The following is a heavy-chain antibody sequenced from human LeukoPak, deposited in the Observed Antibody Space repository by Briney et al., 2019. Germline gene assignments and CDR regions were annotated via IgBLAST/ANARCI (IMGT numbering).Heavy chain of an antibody. CDR2: INPYNGNT. J-gene: IGHJ5*02. CDR1: GYTFTSYG. Sequence: GASVKVSCKASGYTFTSYGISWVRQAPGQGLEWMAWINPYNGNTNYAQILQGRVTVTTDTSTSTAYMELRSLRSDDTAVYYCARDRSDSGDYVLLDRWGQGTLVTVSS. V-gene: IGHV1-18*01. D-gene: IGHD4-17*01. CDR3: ARDRSDSGDYVLLDR.